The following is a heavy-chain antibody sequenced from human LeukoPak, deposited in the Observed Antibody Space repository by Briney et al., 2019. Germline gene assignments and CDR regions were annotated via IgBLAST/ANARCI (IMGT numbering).Heavy chain of an antibody. CDR3: ARDPHNVAANWFDP. CDR1: GFTVSSNY. J-gene: IGHJ5*02. Sequence: PGGSLRLSCAASGFTVSSNYMSWVRQAPGKGLEWVSVIYSGGSTYYADSMKGRFTISRDNSKNTLYLQMNSLSPEDTAVYYCARDPHNVAANWFDPWGQGALVTVSS. D-gene: IGHD6-13*01. CDR2: IYSGGST. V-gene: IGHV3-66*01.